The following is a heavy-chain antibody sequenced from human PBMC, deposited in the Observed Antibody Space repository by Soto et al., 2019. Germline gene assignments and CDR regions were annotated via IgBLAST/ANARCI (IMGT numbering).Heavy chain of an antibody. Sequence: QVQLVESGGGVVQPGRSLRLSCAASGFIFSNYGMHWVRQAPGKGLEWVAVISKDGSNKHYADSVKGRFTISRDNSKKTLYLQMSSLRAEETAVYYCAKSYYFDSSADGLHTWGQGTMVTVSS. CDR1: GFIFSNYG. D-gene: IGHD3-22*01. V-gene: IGHV3-30*18. J-gene: IGHJ3*02. CDR3: AKSYYFDSSADGLHT. CDR2: ISKDGSNK.